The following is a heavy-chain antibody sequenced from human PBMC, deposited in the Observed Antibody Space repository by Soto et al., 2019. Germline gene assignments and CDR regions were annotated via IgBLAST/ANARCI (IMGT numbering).Heavy chain of an antibody. V-gene: IGHV1-3*01. D-gene: IGHD2-2*01. CDR2: INAGNGNT. CDR1: GYTFTSYA. J-gene: IGHJ6*02. CDR3: ARDAVVPAANRGSYYYGMDV. Sequence: GASVKVSCKASGYTFTSYAMHWVRQAPGQRLEWMGWINAGNGNTKYSQKFQGRVTITRDTSASTAYMELSSLRSEDTAVYYCARDAVVPAANRGSYYYGMDVWGQGTTVTVSS.